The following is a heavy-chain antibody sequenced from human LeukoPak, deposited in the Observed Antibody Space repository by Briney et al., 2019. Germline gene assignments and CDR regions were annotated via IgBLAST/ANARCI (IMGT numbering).Heavy chain of an antibody. D-gene: IGHD1-26*01. CDR3: ARRDSGSYYGAFDI. Sequence: ASVKVSCKASGGTFSSYAISWVRQAPGQGLEWMGWINPNSGGTNYAQKFQGRVTMTRDTSISTAYMELSRLRSDDTAVYYCARRDSGSYYGAFDIWGQGTMVTVSS. CDR1: GGTFSSYA. V-gene: IGHV1-2*02. CDR2: INPNSGGT. J-gene: IGHJ3*02.